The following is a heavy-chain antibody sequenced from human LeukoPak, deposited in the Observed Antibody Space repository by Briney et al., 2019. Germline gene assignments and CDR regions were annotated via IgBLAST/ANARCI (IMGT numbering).Heavy chain of an antibody. CDR3: AKDGEI. J-gene: IGHJ4*02. V-gene: IGHV3-23*01. CDR1: GFTFSSYA. Sequence: PGGSLLLSCAASGFTFSSYAMSWVRQAPGKGLEWVSGITNTGGSTYYADSVRGRFTISRDNSKNTLYVQMNSLRAEDTAVYYCAKDGEIWGQGTLVTVSS. CDR2: ITNTGGST. D-gene: IGHD7-27*01.